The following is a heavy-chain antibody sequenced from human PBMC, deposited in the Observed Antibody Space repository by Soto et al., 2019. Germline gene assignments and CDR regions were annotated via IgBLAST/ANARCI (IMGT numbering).Heavy chain of an antibody. CDR1: GDSIRSYY. D-gene: IGHD3-22*01. J-gene: IGHJ4*02. CDR2: IYDSGST. Sequence: SETLSLTCTVSGDSIRSYYWSWIRQPPGKGLEWIGYIYDSGSTNYNPSLKSRVTISVDTSKSKFSLKLSSVTAADTAVYYCARDRAYYESSGLDFDYWGQGTLVTVSS. CDR3: ARDRAYYESSGLDFDY. V-gene: IGHV4-59*01.